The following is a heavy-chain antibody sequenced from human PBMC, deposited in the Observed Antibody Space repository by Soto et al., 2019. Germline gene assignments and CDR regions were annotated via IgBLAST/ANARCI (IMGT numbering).Heavy chain of an antibody. CDR1: GGSISSYY. CDR2: IYYSGST. CDR3: ARSGRGCSSTSCSARKKIFDY. Sequence: SETLSLTCTVSGGSISSYYWSWIRQPPGKGLEWIGYIYYSGSTNYNPSLKSRVTISVDTSKNQFSLKLSSVTAADTAVYYCARSGRGCSSTSCSARKKIFDYRGQGTLVTVSS. V-gene: IGHV4-59*12. D-gene: IGHD2-2*01. J-gene: IGHJ4*02.